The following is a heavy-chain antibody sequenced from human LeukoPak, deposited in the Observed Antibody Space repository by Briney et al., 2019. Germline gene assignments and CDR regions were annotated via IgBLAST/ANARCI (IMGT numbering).Heavy chain of an antibody. CDR2: IKEDGSEI. J-gene: IGHJ4*02. D-gene: IGHD5-18*01. V-gene: IGHV3-7*04. Sequence: GGSLRLSCAASGFTFSTYWMSWVRQAPGKGLEWVANIKEDGSEINYADSVRGRFTISRDSAKNSLYLQMNSLRAEDTAVYYCARGYTCGYWGQGTLAIVSS. CDR1: GFTFSTYW. CDR3: ARGYTCGY.